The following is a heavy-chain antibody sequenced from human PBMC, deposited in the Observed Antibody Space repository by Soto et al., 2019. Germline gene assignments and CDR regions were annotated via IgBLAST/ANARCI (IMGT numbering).Heavy chain of an antibody. V-gene: IGHV1-2*02. CDR3: ARERGAAPGARREWYLDL. Sequence: QVHLVQSGAEVKKPGASVTVSCKTSGYTLTDYYMHWVRQAPGQGLEWMAWINPHTGDTGIAERFQGRVTMTRDTSTNTAHMGLTSLTSDDTAIYYCARERGAAPGARREWYLDLWGRGSLVTVSS. CDR2: INPHTGDT. CDR1: GYTLTDYY. J-gene: IGHJ2*01. D-gene: IGHD6-25*01.